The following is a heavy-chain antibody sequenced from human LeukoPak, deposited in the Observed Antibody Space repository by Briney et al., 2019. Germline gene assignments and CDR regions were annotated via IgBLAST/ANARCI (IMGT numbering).Heavy chain of an antibody. D-gene: IGHD3-9*01. V-gene: IGHV3-23*01. J-gene: IGHJ4*02. Sequence: GGSLRLSCAASGFTFSNFVMSWVRQAPGKGLEWVSAISGSGGSTYYADSVKGRFTTSRDNSKNTLYLQMNSLRAEDTAVYYCAKEGEDYDILTDYFVDYWGQGTLVTVSS. CDR3: AKEGEDYDILTDYFVDY. CDR1: GFTFSNFV. CDR2: ISGSGGST.